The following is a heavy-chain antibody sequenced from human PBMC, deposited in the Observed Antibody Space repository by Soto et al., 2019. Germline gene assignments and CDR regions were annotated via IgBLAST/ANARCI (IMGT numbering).Heavy chain of an antibody. CDR2: IYYSGST. CDR1: GGSISIGGYY. J-gene: IGHJ6*02. CDR3: ARELSSSGPDYYYGMDV. V-gene: IGHV4-31*03. D-gene: IGHD6-6*01. Sequence: SETLSLTCTVSGGSISIGGYYWSCIRQHPGKGLEWIGYIYYSGSTYYNPSLKSRVTISVDTSKNQFSLKLSSVTAADTAVYYCARELSSSGPDYYYGMDVWGQGTTVTVSS.